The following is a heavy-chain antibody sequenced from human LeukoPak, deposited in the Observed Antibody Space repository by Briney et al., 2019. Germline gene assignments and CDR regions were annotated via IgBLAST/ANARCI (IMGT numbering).Heavy chain of an antibody. CDR1: GFTFRNYV. Sequence: GGSLGLSCAASGFTFRNYVIHWVRQAPGKGLEWVAVTSSDLNVKLYADSVQGRFTISRDNSRSTLYLQMNSLRPEDTAIYYCAREGSYGSGSPPSLYFDYWGQGTLVTVSS. CDR2: TSSDLNVK. CDR3: AREGSYGSGSPPSLYFDY. V-gene: IGHV3-30-3*01. J-gene: IGHJ4*02. D-gene: IGHD3-10*01.